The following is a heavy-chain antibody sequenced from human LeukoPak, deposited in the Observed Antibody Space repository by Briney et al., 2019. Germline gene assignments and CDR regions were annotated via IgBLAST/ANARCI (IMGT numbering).Heavy chain of an antibody. CDR1: GYSFTIYW. D-gene: IGHD1-26*01. J-gene: IGHJ4*02. CDR2: IYPGDPDT. V-gene: IGHV5-51*03. CDR3: ARRRDLYSGSYYPFDY. Sequence: GESLKISCKASGYSFTIYWIAWVRQMPGKGLEWMGIIYPGDPDTKYSPSFQGQVTISADKSISTAYLQWSSLKASDTAMYYCARRRDLYSGSYYPFDYWGQGTLVTVSS.